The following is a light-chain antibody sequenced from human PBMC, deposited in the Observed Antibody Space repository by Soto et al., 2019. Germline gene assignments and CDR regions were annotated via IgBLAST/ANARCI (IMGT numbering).Light chain of an antibody. Sequence: DIRMTQSPSTLSASVGDRVTITCRASQSISSWLAWYQQKPGKAPKLLIYDASSLERGVPSRFRGSGSGTEFTLTISSLQPYDVATYFCQHYISVSPWTFGQGTKVEIK. J-gene: IGKJ1*01. CDR2: DAS. V-gene: IGKV1-5*01. CDR1: QSISSW. CDR3: QHYISVSPWT.